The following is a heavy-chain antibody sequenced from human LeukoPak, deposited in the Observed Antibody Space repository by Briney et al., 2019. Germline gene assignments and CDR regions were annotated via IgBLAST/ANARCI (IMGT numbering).Heavy chain of an antibody. D-gene: IGHD6-19*01. V-gene: IGHV3-33*01. CDR1: GFTFSSYG. Sequence: PGGSLRLSCAASGFTFSSYGMHWVRQAPGKGLEWVAVIWYYGSNKYYADSVKGRFTISRDNSKNTLYLQMNSLRAEDTAVYYCARDNGHSSGWYYFDYWGQGTLVTVSS. J-gene: IGHJ4*02. CDR2: IWYYGSNK. CDR3: ARDNGHSSGWYYFDY.